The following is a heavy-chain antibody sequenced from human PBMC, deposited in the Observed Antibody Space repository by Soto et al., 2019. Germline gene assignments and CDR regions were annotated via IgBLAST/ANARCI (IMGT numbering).Heavy chain of an antibody. CDR3: ARDLKSCISTSCYYYYGMDV. CDR1: GGTFSSYA. D-gene: IGHD2-2*01. V-gene: IGHV1-69*12. Sequence: QVQLVQSGAEVKKPGSSVKVSCKASGGTFSSYAISWVRQAPGQGLEWMGGIIPIFGTANYAQKFQGSVTITADESTSTAYMELSSLRSEDTAVYYCARDLKSCISTSCYYYYGMDVWGQGTTVTVSS. J-gene: IGHJ6*02. CDR2: IIPIFGTA.